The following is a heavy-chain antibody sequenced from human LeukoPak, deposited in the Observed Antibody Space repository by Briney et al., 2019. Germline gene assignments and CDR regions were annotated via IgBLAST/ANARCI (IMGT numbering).Heavy chain of an antibody. CDR3: AREHDSYDILTGYYPH. D-gene: IGHD3-9*01. CDR1: GGSISSSSYY. J-gene: IGHJ4*02. Sequence: SETLSLTCTVSGGSISSSSYYWGWIRQPPGKGLEWIGSIYYSGSTYYNPSLKSRVTISVDTSKNQFSLKLSSVTAADTAVYYCAREHDSYDILTGYYPHWGQGTLVTVSS. CDR2: IYYSGST. V-gene: IGHV4-39*02.